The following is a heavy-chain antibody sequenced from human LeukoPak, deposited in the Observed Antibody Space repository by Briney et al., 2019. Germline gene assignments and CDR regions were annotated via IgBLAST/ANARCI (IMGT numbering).Heavy chain of an antibody. J-gene: IGHJ4*02. CDR3: ARSEMATISVYFDY. Sequence: GGSLRLSCAASGFTFSSYSMNWVRQAPGKGLEWVSSIISSSSYIYYADSVKGRFTISRDNAKNSLYLQMNSLRAEDTAVYYCARSEMATISVYFDYWGQGTLVTVSS. CDR2: IISSSSYI. D-gene: IGHD5-12*01. CDR1: GFTFSSYS. V-gene: IGHV3-21*01.